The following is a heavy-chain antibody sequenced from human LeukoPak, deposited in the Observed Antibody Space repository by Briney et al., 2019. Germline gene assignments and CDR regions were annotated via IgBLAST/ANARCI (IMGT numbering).Heavy chain of an antibody. J-gene: IGHJ4*02. Sequence: ASVKVSCKASGYTLTSYAIHWVRQAPGQRLEWMGWINAGNGQTKYSQKFQRRVTITRDTSASTAYMELSSLRSEDTAVYYCARAGVVEMATIGFDYWGQGTLVTVSS. CDR3: ARAGVVEMATIGFDY. CDR2: INAGNGQT. V-gene: IGHV1-3*01. CDR1: GYTLTSYA. D-gene: IGHD5-24*01.